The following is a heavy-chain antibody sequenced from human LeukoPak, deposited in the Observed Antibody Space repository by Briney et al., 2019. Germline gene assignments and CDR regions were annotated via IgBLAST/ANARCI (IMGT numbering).Heavy chain of an antibody. V-gene: IGHV4-61*01. CDR1: GGSVSSGTYY. D-gene: IGHD3-22*01. Sequence: SETLSLTCTVSGGSVSSGTYYWSWIRQPPGKGLEWIGYIYYSGSTNYNPSLKSRVTISVDTSKNQFSLKLSSVTAADTAVYYCARVDSSGYYLFDYWGQGTLVTVSS. CDR3: ARVDSSGYYLFDY. J-gene: IGHJ4*02. CDR2: IYYSGST.